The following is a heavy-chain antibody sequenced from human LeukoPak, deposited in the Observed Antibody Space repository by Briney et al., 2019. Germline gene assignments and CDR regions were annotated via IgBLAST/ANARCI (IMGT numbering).Heavy chain of an antibody. Sequence: ASVKVSCKASGYTFTGYYMHWVRQAPGQGLEWMGWINPNSGGIVYAQNFQGRVTLTRDTSSSTAYMELYSLRSDDTAVYYCARSPLVDHPHFDSWGQGALVTVSS. V-gene: IGHV1-2*02. D-gene: IGHD1-26*01. J-gene: IGHJ4*01. CDR3: ARSPLVDHPHFDS. CDR2: INPNSGGI. CDR1: GYTFTGYY.